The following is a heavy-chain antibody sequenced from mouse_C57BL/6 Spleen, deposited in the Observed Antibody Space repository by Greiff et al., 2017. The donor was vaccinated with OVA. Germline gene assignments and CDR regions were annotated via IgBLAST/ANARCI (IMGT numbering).Heavy chain of an antibody. J-gene: IGHJ2*01. CDR3: ARAGGNYGYFDY. CDR1: GYTFTSYW. D-gene: IGHD2-1*01. V-gene: IGHV1-55*01. CDR2: IYPGSGST. Sequence: VQLQQSGAELVKPGASVKMSCKASGYTFTSYWITWVKQRPGQGLEWIGDIYPGSGSTNYNEKFKSKATLTVDTSSSTAYMQLSSLTSEDSAVYYCARAGGNYGYFDYWGQGTTLTVSS.